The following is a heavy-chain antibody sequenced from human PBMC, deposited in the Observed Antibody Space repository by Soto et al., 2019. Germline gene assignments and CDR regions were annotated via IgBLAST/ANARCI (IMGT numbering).Heavy chain of an antibody. CDR2: IYYSGST. D-gene: IGHD6-19*01. Sequence: SETLSLTCTVSGGSISSYYWSWIRQPPGKGLEWIGYIYYSGSTNYNPSLKSRVTISVDTSKNQFSLKLSSVTAADTAVYYCARVEAVAGYDAFDIWGQGTMVTVSS. J-gene: IGHJ3*02. CDR3: ARVEAVAGYDAFDI. CDR1: GGSISSYY. V-gene: IGHV4-59*01.